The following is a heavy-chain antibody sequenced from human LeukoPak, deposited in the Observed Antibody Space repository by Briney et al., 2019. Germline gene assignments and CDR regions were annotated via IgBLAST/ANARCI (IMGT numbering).Heavy chain of an antibody. CDR3: ARGSPLLWFICAAFDI. D-gene: IGHD3-10*01. V-gene: IGHV4-34*01. CDR2: INHSGST. J-gene: IGHJ3*02. CDR1: GGSFSGYY. Sequence: PSETLSLTCAVYGGSFSGYYWSWIRQTPGKGLEWIVEINHSGSTNYNPSLKSRVTIPVDTSKNQFSLKLCSVNAADTAVYYCARGSPLLWFICAAFDIWGQGTMVTVSS.